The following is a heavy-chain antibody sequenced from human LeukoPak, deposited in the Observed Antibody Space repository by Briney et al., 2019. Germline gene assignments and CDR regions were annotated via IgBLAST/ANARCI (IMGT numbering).Heavy chain of an antibody. V-gene: IGHV3-7*01. CDR2: MKGDGSVK. J-gene: IGHJ3*02. Sequence: GVSLRLSCAASGFTFSIYWMSWVRQAPGKGLEWVASMKGDGSVKHFLDSVEGRFTISRDNAKNSLYLQMNSLRAEDTAVYYCARWDAYCSGGRCYSGDFAFDIWGQGTMVTVSS. CDR1: GFTFSIYW. D-gene: IGHD2-15*01. CDR3: ARWDAYCSGGRCYSGDFAFDI.